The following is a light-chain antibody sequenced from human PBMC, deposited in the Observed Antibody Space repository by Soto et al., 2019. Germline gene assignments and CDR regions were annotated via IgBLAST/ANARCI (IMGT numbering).Light chain of an antibody. CDR3: QQSHSTPYT. Sequence: DIPMTQSPSSLSASFGDRVTLTCRASQSIDTYLNWYQQKPGTAPKLLMYAASTLHSGVPSRFSGSGSGTDFTLTISSLQREDFATYFCQQSHSTPYTFGQGNKLEI. V-gene: IGKV1-39*01. J-gene: IGKJ2*01. CDR2: AAS. CDR1: QSIDTY.